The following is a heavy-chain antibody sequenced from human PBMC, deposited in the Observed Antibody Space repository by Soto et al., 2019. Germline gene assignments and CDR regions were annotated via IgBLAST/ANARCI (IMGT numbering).Heavy chain of an antibody. CDR2: IYYSGST. V-gene: IGHV4-59*01. J-gene: IGHJ4*02. Sequence: SETLSLTCTVSGGSISSYYCSWIRQPPGKGLEWIGYIYYSGSTNYNPSLKSRVTISVDTSKNQFSLKLSSVTAADTAVYYCARGEQLVPFDYWGQGTLVTVSS. CDR1: GGSISSYY. D-gene: IGHD6-13*01. CDR3: ARGEQLVPFDY.